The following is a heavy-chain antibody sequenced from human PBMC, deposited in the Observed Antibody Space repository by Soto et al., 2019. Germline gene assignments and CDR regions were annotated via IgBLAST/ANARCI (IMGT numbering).Heavy chain of an antibody. D-gene: IGHD6-13*01. CDR3: AKDKLPGAAGLTPFGH. V-gene: IGHV3-30*18. J-gene: IGHJ4*02. Sequence: QVQLVESGGGVVQPGGSLRLSCGTSGFTFSSYGIHWVRQAPGKGLEWVAVTSYNGIHIYYADFVKGRFTISRDFSKNMVFLEMNGLRPDDTGVYYCAKDKLPGAAGLTPFGHWGQGSLVTVSA. CDR1: GFTFSSYG. CDR2: TSYNGIHI.